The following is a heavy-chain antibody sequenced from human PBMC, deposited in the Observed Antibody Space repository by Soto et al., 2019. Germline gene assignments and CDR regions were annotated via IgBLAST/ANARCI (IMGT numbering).Heavy chain of an antibody. Sequence: PGGSLRLSCAASGFTFSSYWMSWVRQAPGKGLEWVANIKQDGSEKYYVDSVKGRFTISRDNAKNSLYLQMNSLRAEDTAVYYCARDSSPWERRVGYFSDWGQGTLVTVSS. D-gene: IGHD1-26*01. V-gene: IGHV3-7*05. CDR1: GFTFSSYW. CDR3: ARDSSPWERRVGYFSD. CDR2: IKQDGSEK. J-gene: IGHJ4*02.